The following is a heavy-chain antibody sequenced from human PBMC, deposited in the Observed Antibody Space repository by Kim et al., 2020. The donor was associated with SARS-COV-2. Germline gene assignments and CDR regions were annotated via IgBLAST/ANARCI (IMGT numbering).Heavy chain of an antibody. D-gene: IGHD6-19*01. CDR3: ARRSIYSSGWYWDY. V-gene: IGHV5-51*01. Sequence: PSFQGQVTISADKSISTAYLQWSSLKASDTAMYYCARRSIYSSGWYWDYWGQGTLVTVSS. J-gene: IGHJ4*02.